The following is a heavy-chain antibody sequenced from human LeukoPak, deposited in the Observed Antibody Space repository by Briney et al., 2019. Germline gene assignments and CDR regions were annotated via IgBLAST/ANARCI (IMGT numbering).Heavy chain of an antibody. CDR2: INPNSGGT. CDR3: ARTAAHVVVPAAIFYFDY. J-gene: IGHJ4*02. Sequence: ASVKVSCKASGFTFTVYYMHWVRQAPGQGLEWMGWINPNSGGTNYAQKFQGRVTMTRDTSISTAYMELSRLRSDDTAVYYCARTAAHVVVPAAIFYFDYWGQGTLVTASS. V-gene: IGHV1-2*02. D-gene: IGHD2-2*01. CDR1: GFTFTVYY.